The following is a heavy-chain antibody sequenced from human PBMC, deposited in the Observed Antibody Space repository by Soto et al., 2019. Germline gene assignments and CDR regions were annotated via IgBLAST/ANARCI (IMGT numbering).Heavy chain of an antibody. J-gene: IGHJ3*02. Sequence: SETLSLTCTVFGGSISSFYWSWILQPPGKGLEWIGYMYNTGSTIYNPSLKSRVTISVDTSKNQFSLKLNSVTAADTAVYYCAREVLVPAAISAFDIWGQGTMVTVSS. V-gene: IGHV4-59*01. D-gene: IGHD2-2*02. CDR1: GGSISSFY. CDR3: AREVLVPAAISAFDI. CDR2: MYNTGST.